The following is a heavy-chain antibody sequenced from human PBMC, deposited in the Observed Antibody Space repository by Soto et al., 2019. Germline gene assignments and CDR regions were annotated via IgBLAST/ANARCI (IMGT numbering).Heavy chain of an antibody. CDR1: GYTFTSYG. J-gene: IGHJ5*02. V-gene: IGHV1-18*04. D-gene: IGHD6-13*01. CDR2: ISAYNGNT. CDR3: ARDPSIAEAGWENNWFDP. Sequence: GASVKVSCKASGYTFTSYGISWVRQAPGQGLEWMGWISAYNGNTNYAQKLQGRVTMTTDTSTSTAYMELRSLRSDDTAVYYCARDPSIAEAGWENNWFDPWGQGTLVTVSS.